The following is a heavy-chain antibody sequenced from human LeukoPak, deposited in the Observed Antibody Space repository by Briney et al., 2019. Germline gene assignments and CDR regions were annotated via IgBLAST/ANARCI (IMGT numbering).Heavy chain of an antibody. J-gene: IGHJ4*02. CDR1: GFTFSSYA. D-gene: IGHD3-3*01. Sequence: GGSLRLSCAASGFTFSSYAMSWVRQAPGKGLEWVAAISGSGGSTYYADSVKGRFTISRDNSKNTLYLQMNSLRAEDTAVYYCAKDVSRFLEWLSLGDYWGPGTLVTVSS. CDR3: AKDVSRFLEWLSLGDY. V-gene: IGHV3-23*01. CDR2: ISGSGGST.